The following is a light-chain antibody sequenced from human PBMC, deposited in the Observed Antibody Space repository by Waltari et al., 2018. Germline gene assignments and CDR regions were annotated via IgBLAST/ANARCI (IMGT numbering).Light chain of an antibody. CDR3: QTGGHGTWV. J-gene: IGLJ3*02. CDR2: VNSDGSH. V-gene: IGLV4-69*01. CDR1: SGHSNNV. Sequence: QLVLTQSPSASASLGASVKLTCTLSSGHSNNVIAWLPQQPEKGPRYLMKVNSDGSHSKGDKIPVRFAGSSSGAEHYLTISSLQSEDEADYYCQTGGHGTWVFGGGTKLTVL.